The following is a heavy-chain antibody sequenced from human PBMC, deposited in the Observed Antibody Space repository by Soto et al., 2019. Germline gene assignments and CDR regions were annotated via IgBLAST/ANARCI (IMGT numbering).Heavy chain of an antibody. CDR1: GGSFSGYY. J-gene: IGHJ5*02. CDR2: INHSGST. V-gene: IGHV4-34*01. CDR3: ARKGRRDGFRGWFDP. Sequence: QVQLQQWGAGLLKPSETLSLTCAVYGGSFSGYYWSWIRQPPGKGLEWIGEINHSGSTNYNPSLKIRVTISVDTSKNQFSLKLSSVTAADTAVYYCARKGRRDGFRGWFDPWGQGTLVTVSS. D-gene: IGHD5-12*01.